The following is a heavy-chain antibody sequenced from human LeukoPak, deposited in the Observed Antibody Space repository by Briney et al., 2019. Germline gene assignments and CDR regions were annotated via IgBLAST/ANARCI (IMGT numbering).Heavy chain of an antibody. CDR1: GFTFSSYA. CDR2: ISGCGGST. D-gene: IGHD6-6*01. CDR3: AKDRLAARPSIVDF. Sequence: GGSLRLSCAASGFTFSSYAMSWVRQAPGKGLEWVSAISGCGGSTYYADSVKGRFTISRDNSKNTLFLQMNSLRAEDTAVYYCAKDRLAARPSIVDFWGQGTLVTVSS. J-gene: IGHJ4*02. V-gene: IGHV3-23*01.